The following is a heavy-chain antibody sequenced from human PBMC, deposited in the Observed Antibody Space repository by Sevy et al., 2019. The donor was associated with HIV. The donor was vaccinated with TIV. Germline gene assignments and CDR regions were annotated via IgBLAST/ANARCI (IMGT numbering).Heavy chain of an antibody. CDR3: ARVLHGDFLYYFDY. CDR1: GFIFTNYA. CDR2: ISSDGSTK. V-gene: IGHV3-30*14. D-gene: IGHD4-17*01. Sequence: GGSLRLSCVASGFIFTNYAMHWVRQAPGKGLEWVAVISSDGSTKYYPHSVKGRFTISRDNSKNTLYLQMNSLRAEDTAVYYCARVLHGDFLYYFDYWGQGTLVTVSS. J-gene: IGHJ4*02.